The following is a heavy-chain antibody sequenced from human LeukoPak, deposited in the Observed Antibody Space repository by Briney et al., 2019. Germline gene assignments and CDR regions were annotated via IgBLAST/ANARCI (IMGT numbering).Heavy chain of an antibody. CDR3: TRGDF. Sequence: AASVKVSCKASGYTFTDYYLHWVRQAPGQGLEWMGWINANSGATTYAQKFQGRVTMTRDTSISTAYMELSSLRSDDDTAVFYCTRGDFWGQGTLVTVSP. V-gene: IGHV1-2*02. CDR1: GYTFTDYY. CDR2: INANSGAT. J-gene: IGHJ4*02.